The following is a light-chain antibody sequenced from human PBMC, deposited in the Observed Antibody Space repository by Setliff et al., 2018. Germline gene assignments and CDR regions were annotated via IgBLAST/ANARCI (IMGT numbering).Light chain of an antibody. V-gene: IGLV1-40*01. CDR2: GNS. CDR1: SSNIGAGYD. CDR3: QSYDSSLRGSDV. J-gene: IGLJ1*01. Sequence: QSVLTQPPSVSGAPGQRVTISCTGSSSNIGAGYDVHWYQQLPGTAPKLLIYGNSNRPSGVPDRFSGSKSGTSASLAITGRQAEDEADYSCQSYDSSLRGSDVFGTGTK.